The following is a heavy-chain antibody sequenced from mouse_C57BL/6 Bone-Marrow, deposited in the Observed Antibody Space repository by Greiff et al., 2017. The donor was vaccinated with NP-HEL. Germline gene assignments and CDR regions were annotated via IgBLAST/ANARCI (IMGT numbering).Heavy chain of an antibody. J-gene: IGHJ1*03. CDR1: GYTFTSYW. Sequence: QVQLKQPGAELVKPGASVKLSCKASGYTFTSYWMHWVKQRPGQGLEWIGMIHPNSGSTNYNEKFKSKATLTVDKSSSTAYMQLSSLTSEDSAVYYCARGGLLWYFDVWGTGTTVTVSS. V-gene: IGHV1-64*01. D-gene: IGHD1-1*01. CDR3: ARGGLLWYFDV. CDR2: IHPNSGST.